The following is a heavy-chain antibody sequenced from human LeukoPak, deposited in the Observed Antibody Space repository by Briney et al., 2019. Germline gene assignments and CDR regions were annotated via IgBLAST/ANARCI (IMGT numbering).Heavy chain of an antibody. V-gene: IGHV4-59*01. CDR3: ARAGSKGYDFWSGYLPYYYSMDV. D-gene: IGHD3-3*01. J-gene: IGHJ6*02. CDR2: IYYNGST. CDR1: GGSISSYY. Sequence: SETLSLTYTVSGGSISSYYWSCIRQPPGKGMEWHLYIYYNGSTNYNPSLKSRVTISVDTSKNQFSLKLSSLTAADTAVYYCARAGSKGYDFWSGYLPYYYSMDVWGQGTTVTVSS.